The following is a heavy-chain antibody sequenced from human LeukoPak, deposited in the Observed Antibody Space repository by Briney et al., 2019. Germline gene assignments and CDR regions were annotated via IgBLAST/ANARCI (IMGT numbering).Heavy chain of an antibody. V-gene: IGHV4-59*01. CDR2: IYYSGST. CDR3: ARARGRDGYNWYAFDI. CDR1: GGSISSYY. Sequence: SETLSLTCTVSGGSISSYYWSWIRQPPGKGLEWIGYIYYSGSTNYNPSLKSRVTISLDKSKNQFSLKLSSVTAADTAVYYCARARGRDGYNWYAFDIWGQGTMVTVSS. J-gene: IGHJ3*02. D-gene: IGHD5-24*01.